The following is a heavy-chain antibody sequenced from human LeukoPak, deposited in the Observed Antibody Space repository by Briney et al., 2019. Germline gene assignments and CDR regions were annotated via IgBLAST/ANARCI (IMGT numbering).Heavy chain of an antibody. CDR3: ARVLNADTSGYFY. CDR1: GYTFTSYG. D-gene: IGHD3-22*01. V-gene: IGHV1-18*01. J-gene: IGHJ4*02. CDR2: ISTYNDNT. Sequence: ASVKVSSKASGYTFTSYGISWVRQAPGQGLEWMGWISTYNDNTNYAQKLQGRVTMTTETSTSTAYMELRSLRSDDTAVYYCARVLNADTSGYFYWGQGTLVTVSS.